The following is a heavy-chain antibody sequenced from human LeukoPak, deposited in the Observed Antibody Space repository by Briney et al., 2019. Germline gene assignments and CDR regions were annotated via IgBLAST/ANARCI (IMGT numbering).Heavy chain of an antibody. V-gene: IGHV3-21*01. CDR2: ISGSSSYI. D-gene: IGHD4-17*01. CDR1: GFTFSRYS. Sequence: GGCLRLSCAASGFTFSRYSMNWVRQAPGKGLEWVSSISGSSSYINYADSVKGRFTISRDSAKNSLYLQMNSLRAEDTAVYYCARDLTVTTGYYGMDVWGQGTTVTVSS. CDR3: ARDLTVTTGYYGMDV. J-gene: IGHJ6*02.